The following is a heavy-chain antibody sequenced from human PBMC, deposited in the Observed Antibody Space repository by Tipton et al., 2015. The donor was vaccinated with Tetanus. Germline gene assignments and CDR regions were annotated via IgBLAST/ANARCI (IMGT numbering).Heavy chain of an antibody. CDR3: ARDVWRYYDSSGYQDHDAFDI. CDR2: IYTSGGT. J-gene: IGHJ3*02. CDR1: GGSISTYY. V-gene: IGHV4-4*07. Sequence: TLSLTCTVSGGSISTYYWSWIRQPAGKGLEWIGRIYTSGGTNYNPSLKRRVTMSVDTSNNQVSRKLSSVTAADTAVYYCARDVWRYYDSSGYQDHDAFDIWGQGTMVTVSS. D-gene: IGHD3-22*01.